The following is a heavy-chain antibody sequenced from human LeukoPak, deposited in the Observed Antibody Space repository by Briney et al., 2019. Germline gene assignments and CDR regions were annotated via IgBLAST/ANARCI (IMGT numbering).Heavy chain of an antibody. V-gene: IGHV1-69*13. CDR3: ASFSYYYDSRVYYFFFLGS. Sequence: ASVKVSCKASGGTFSSYAISWVRQAPGQGLEWMGGIIPIFGTANYAQKFQGRVTITADESTSTAYMELSSLRSEDTAVYYCASFSYYYDSRVYYFFFLGSGGRGPRVPVPS. D-gene: IGHD3-22*01. J-gene: IGHJ2*01. CDR1: GGTFSSYA. CDR2: IIPIFGTA.